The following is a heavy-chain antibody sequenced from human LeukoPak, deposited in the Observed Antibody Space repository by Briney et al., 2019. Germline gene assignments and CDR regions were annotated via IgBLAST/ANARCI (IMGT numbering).Heavy chain of an antibody. D-gene: IGHD6-19*01. Sequence: SETLSLTCTVSGGSISSYYWSWSRQPPGKGLEGIGYIYTSGSTNYNPSLKSRVTISVDTSKNQFSLKLSSVTAADKAVYYCAGSGGWQSPFDYWGQVTLVTVSS. V-gene: IGHV4-4*09. CDR2: IYTSGST. CDR1: GGSISSYY. CDR3: AGSGGWQSPFDY. J-gene: IGHJ4*02.